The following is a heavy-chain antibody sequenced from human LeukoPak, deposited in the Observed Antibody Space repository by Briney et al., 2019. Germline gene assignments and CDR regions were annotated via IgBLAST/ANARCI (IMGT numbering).Heavy chain of an antibody. CDR3: VRSGTYYLPY. V-gene: IGHV4-38-2*02. D-gene: IGHD1-26*01. CDR1: GYSISSGYY. J-gene: IGHJ4*02. Sequence: PSETLSLTCTVSGYSISSGYYWGWIRQPPGKGLEWIGSIYHSGSTYYNPSLKSRVTISVDTSKNQFSLKLSSVTAADTAIYYCVRSGTYYLPYWGQGILVTVSS. CDR2: IYHSGST.